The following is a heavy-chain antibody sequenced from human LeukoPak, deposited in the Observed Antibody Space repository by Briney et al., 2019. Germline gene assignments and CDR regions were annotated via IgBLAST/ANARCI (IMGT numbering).Heavy chain of an antibody. J-gene: IGHJ6*02. V-gene: IGHV1-69*13. CDR2: IIPIFGTA. D-gene: IGHD2-2*01. CDR3: ASGAYCSSTSCEGYYGMDV. CDR1: GYTFTSYY. Sequence: SVKVSCKASGYTFTSYYMHWVRQAPGQGLEWMGGIIPIFGTANYAQKFQGRVTITADESTSTAYMELSSLRSEDTAVYYCASGAYCSSTSCEGYYGMDVWGQGTTVTVSS.